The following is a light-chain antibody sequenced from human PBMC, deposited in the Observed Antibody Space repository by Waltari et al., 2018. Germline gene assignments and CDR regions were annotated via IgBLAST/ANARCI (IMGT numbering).Light chain of an antibody. CDR2: DVS. V-gene: IGLV2-23*02. J-gene: IGLJ2*01. CDR3: CSYAGSSTSVV. CDR1: SSDVGGYNY. Sequence: QSALTQPASVSGSPGQSITISCTGTSSDVGGYNYVSWYQQHPGKAPKLMIYDVSKRPSWVSNRFSGSKSGNTASLTISGLQAEDEADYYCCSYAGSSTSVVFGGGTKLTVL.